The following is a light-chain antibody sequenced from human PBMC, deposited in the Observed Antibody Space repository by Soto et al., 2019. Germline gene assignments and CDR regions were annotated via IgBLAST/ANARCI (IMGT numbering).Light chain of an antibody. Sequence: EIVLTQSPSTLSLSPGDRATLSCRASQGVSSYLAWYQQKPGQAPRLLIYDASNMAAGIPARFSGSGSGTDFTLTISSLQPEDFATYYCQKYNNGPPTFGQGTKLEIK. J-gene: IGKJ2*01. CDR2: DAS. CDR3: QKYNNGPPT. V-gene: IGKV3-11*01. CDR1: QGVSSY.